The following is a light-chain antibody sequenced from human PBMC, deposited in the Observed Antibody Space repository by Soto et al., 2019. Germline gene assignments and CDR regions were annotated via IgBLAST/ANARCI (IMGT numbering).Light chain of an antibody. CDR3: SSYTSSIDVV. Sequence: QSALTQPASVSGSPGQSITISCTGTSSDVGGYNYVSRYQQHPGKAPKLMIYDVSNRPSGVSNRFSGSKSGNTASLTISGLQAEDEADYYCSSYTSSIDVVFGGGTKLTVL. CDR1: SSDVGGYNY. J-gene: IGLJ2*01. CDR2: DVS. V-gene: IGLV2-14*01.